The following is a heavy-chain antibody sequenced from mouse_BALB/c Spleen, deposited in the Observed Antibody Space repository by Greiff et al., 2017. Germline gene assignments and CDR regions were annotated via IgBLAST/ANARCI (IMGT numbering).Heavy chain of an antibody. CDR3: ARPGPSSYGSSSWFAY. CDR1: GFDFSRYW. V-gene: IGHV4-1*02. J-gene: IGHJ3*01. D-gene: IGHD1-1*01. Sequence: EVKLMESGGGLVQPGGSLKLSCAASGFDFSRYWMSWVRQAPGKGLEWIGEINPDSSTINYTPSLKDKFIISRDNAKNTLYLQMSKVRSEDTALYYCARPGPSSYGSSSWFAYWGQGTLVTVSA. CDR2: INPDSSTI.